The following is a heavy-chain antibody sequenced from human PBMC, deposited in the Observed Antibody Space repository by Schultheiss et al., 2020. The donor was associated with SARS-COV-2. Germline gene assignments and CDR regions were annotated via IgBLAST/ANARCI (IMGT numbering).Heavy chain of an antibody. J-gene: IGHJ4*02. CDR1: GFTFSNAW. D-gene: IGHD4-17*01. V-gene: IGHV3-33*08. Sequence: GGSLRLSCAASGFTFSNAWMSWVRQAPGKGLEWVAVIWYDGSNKYYADSVKGRFTISRDNSKNTLYLQMNSLRAEDTAVYYCARDRYGDYPYYFDYWGQGTLVTVSS. CDR3: ARDRYGDYPYYFDY. CDR2: IWYDGSNK.